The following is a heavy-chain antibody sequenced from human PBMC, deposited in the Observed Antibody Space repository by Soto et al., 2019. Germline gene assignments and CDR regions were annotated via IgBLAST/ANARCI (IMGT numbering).Heavy chain of an antibody. CDR2: ISGSGGST. CDR1: GFTFSSYA. CDR3: AKYCSGGSCYPGFSAFDI. J-gene: IGHJ3*02. Sequence: EVQLLESGGGLVQPGGSLRLSCAASGFTFSSYAMSWVRQAPGKGLEWVSAISGSGGSTYYADSVKGRFTISRDNSTNTLYLPMTSLRAEDTAVYYCAKYCSGGSCYPGFSAFDIWGKGTMVTVSS. V-gene: IGHV3-23*01. D-gene: IGHD2-15*01.